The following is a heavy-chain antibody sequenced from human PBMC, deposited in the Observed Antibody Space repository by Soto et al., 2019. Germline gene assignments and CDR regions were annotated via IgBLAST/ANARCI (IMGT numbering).Heavy chain of an antibody. CDR3: AADPYYYGSGSYYEGYYFDY. J-gene: IGHJ4*02. D-gene: IGHD3-10*01. CDR1: GFTFTSSA. V-gene: IGHV1-58*02. Sequence: ASVKVSCKASGFTFTSSAMQWVRQARGQRLEWIGWIVVGSGNTNYAQKFQERVTITRDMSTSTAYMELSSLRSEDTAVYYCAADPYYYGSGSYYEGYYFDYWGQGTLVTVSS. CDR2: IVVGSGNT.